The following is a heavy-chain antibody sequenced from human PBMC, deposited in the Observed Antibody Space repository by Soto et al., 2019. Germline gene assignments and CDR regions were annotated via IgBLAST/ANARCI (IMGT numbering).Heavy chain of an antibody. J-gene: IGHJ4*02. CDR1: GGSISSGDYY. D-gene: IGHD3-10*01. V-gene: IGHV4-30-4*01. CDR3: AARSGSYYSPFDY. Sequence: SETLSLTCTVSGGSISSGDYYWSWIRQPPGKGLEWIGYIYYSGSTYYNPSLKSRVTISVDTSKNQFSLKLSSVTAADTAVYYCAARSGSYYSPFDYWGQGTLVTV. CDR2: IYYSGST.